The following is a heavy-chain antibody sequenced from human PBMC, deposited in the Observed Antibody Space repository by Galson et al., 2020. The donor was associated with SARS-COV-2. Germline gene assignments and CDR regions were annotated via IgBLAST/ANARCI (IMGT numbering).Heavy chain of an antibody. CDR3: AKDMKSITIFGVVISTEVIEGGGYDY. D-gene: IGHD3-3*01. CDR1: GFTFDDYA. J-gene: IGHJ4*02. V-gene: IGHV3-9*01. CDR2: ISWNSGSI. Sequence: SLKISCAASGFTFDDYAMHWVRQAPGKGLEWVSGISWNSGSIGYADSVKGRFTISRDNAKNSLYLQMNSLRAEDTALYYCAKDMKSITIFGVVISTEVIEGGGYDYWGQGTLVTVSS.